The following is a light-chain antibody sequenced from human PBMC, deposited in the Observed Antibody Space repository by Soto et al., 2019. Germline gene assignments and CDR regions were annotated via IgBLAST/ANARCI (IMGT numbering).Light chain of an antibody. CDR1: NIGRKS. CDR3: QVWDSGSEVV. J-gene: IGLJ2*01. Sequence: SSELTQPPSVSVAPGKTARITCGGNNIGRKSVHWYQEKPGLAPVLVIYYGRDRPSGIPERFSGSNSGNTATLTITRVEVGDEADYYCQVWDSGSEVVFGGGTKLTVL. CDR2: YGR. V-gene: IGLV3-21*04.